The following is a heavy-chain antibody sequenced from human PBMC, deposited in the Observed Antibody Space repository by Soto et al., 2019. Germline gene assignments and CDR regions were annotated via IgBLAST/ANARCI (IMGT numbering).Heavy chain of an antibody. CDR1: GYACSSYL. Sequence: XESLKVSCQCSGYACSSYLSALVLQMPGKGLEWMGIIYPGDSDTRYSPSFQGQVTISVDKSITTAYLQWSSLKASDTAMYYCARGYCTDTICDPWFDPWGQGTLVTVSS. D-gene: IGHD2-8*02. V-gene: IGHV5-51*01. CDR2: IYPGDSDT. CDR3: ARGYCTDTICDPWFDP. J-gene: IGHJ5*02.